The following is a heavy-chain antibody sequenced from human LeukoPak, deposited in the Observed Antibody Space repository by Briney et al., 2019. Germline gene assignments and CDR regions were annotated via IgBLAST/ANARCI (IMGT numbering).Heavy chain of an antibody. D-gene: IGHD6-6*01. CDR1: GFSFSTYT. V-gene: IGHV3-21*04. J-gene: IGHJ4*02. Sequence: GGSLRLSCAVSGFSFSTYTMNWVRQAPGRGLEWVASISTSSSYKHHADSVEGRFTISRDNAKNSLYLQMNSLRAEDTAVYYCAKGILYSSSSYFDCWGQGTLVTVSS. CDR3: AKGILYSSSSYFDC. CDR2: ISTSSSYK.